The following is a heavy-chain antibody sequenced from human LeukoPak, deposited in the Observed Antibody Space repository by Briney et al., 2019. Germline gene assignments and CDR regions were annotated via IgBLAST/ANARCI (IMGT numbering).Heavy chain of an antibody. CDR3: ARGDYGDREFDY. CDR1: GGSFSGYY. D-gene: IGHD4-17*01. Sequence: SETLSLTCAVYGGSFSGYYWSWIRQPPGKGLEGIGEINHSGSTNYNPSLKSRVTISVDTSKNQFSLKLSSVTAADTAVYYCARGDYGDREFDYWGQGTLVTVSS. V-gene: IGHV4-34*01. CDR2: INHSGST. J-gene: IGHJ4*02.